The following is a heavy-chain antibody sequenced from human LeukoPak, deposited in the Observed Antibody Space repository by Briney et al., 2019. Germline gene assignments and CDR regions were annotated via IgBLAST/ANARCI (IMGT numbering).Heavy chain of an antibody. CDR3: ARENYDSRGYYPDN. CDR1: GGTFSSEA. V-gene: IGHV1-69*04. J-gene: IGHJ4*02. D-gene: IGHD3-22*01. Sequence: GASVKVSCKASGGTFSSEAISWVRQAPGQGLEWMGRIIPILATPKYAQKFQGQGRVTITADKSTRTVYMELNSLRSEDTAVYYCARENYDSRGYYPDNWGQGTLVTVSS. CDR2: IIPILATP.